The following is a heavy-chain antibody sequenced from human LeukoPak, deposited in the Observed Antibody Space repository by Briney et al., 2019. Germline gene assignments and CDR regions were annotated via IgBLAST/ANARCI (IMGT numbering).Heavy chain of an antibody. Sequence: GSLRLSCAASGFTFRSYGMHWVRQAPGKGLEWVAVISYDETKKYYADSVKGRFTISRDNSKNTLYLQMNSLRAEDTAVYYCAKTVGEQWLAFDNWGQGTLVTVSS. CDR2: ISYDETKK. CDR3: AKTVGEQWLAFDN. J-gene: IGHJ4*02. D-gene: IGHD6-19*01. V-gene: IGHV3-30*18. CDR1: GFTFRSYG.